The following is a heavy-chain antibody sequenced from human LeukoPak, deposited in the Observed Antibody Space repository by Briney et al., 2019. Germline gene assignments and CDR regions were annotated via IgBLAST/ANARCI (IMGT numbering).Heavy chain of an antibody. J-gene: IGHJ4*02. CDR1: GYTFTGYY. V-gene: IGHV1-2*02. D-gene: IGHD2-15*01. Sequence: ASAKVSCKASGYTFTGYYMHWVRQAPGQGLEWMGWINPNSGGTNYAQKLQGRVTMTTDTSTSTAYMELRSLRSDDTAVYYCARDSCSGGSCYVPPRAVITPQPFDYWGQGTLVTVSS. CDR2: INPNSGGT. CDR3: ARDSCSGGSCYVPPRAVITPQPFDY.